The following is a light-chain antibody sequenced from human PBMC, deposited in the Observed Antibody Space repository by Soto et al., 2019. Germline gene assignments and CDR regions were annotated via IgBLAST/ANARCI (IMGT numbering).Light chain of an antibody. J-gene: IGKJ1*01. CDR1: QSVSSY. CDR3: QQYNSYS. CDR2: DAS. V-gene: IGKV3D-15*01. Sequence: PGERATLSCRASQSVSSYLAWYQQKPGHAPRLLIYDASNRATGIPARFSGSGSGTEFTLTISRLQPDDFATYYCQQYNSYSFGQGTKVDIK.